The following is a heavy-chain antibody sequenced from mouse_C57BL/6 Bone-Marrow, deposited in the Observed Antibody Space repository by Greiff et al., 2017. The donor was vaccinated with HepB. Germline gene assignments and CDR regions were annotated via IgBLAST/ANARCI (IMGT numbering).Heavy chain of an antibody. CDR2: FHPYNDDT. V-gene: IGHV1-47*01. Sequence: VKLMESGAELVKPGASVKMSCKASGYTFTTYPIEWMKQNHGKSLEWIGNFHPYNDDTKYNEKFKGKATLTVEKSSSTVYLELSRLTSDDSAVYYCARSTTVVAEYYFDYWGQGTTLTVSS. CDR1: GYTFTTYP. D-gene: IGHD1-1*01. J-gene: IGHJ2*01. CDR3: ARSTTVVAEYYFDY.